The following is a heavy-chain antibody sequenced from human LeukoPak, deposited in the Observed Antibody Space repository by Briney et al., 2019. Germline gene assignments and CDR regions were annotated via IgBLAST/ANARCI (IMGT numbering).Heavy chain of an antibody. CDR3: AGAEPRGIMCYPY. V-gene: IGHV4-59*12. Sequence: SETLSLTCTVSGGSISSYYWSWVRQPPGKGLEWIGEIYHSGSTNYNPSLKSRVTMSVDKSKNQFSLKLSSVTAADTAVYYCAGAEPRGIMCYPYWGQGTLVTASS. CDR1: GGSISSYY. CDR2: IYHSGST. J-gene: IGHJ4*02. D-gene: IGHD5-18*01.